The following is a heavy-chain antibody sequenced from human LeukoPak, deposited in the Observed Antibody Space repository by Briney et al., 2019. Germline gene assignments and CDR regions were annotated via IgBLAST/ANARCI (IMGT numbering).Heavy chain of an antibody. CDR3: ARSALDSSGSYSTIFDY. V-gene: IGHV4-34*01. Sequence: SETLSLACAVYGGSFSGYYWSWIRQPPGKGVEWIGEINHSGSTDYNPSLKSRVTISVDTSKNQFSLKLSSVTAADTAVYYCARSALDSSGSYSTIFDYWGQGTLVTVSS. J-gene: IGHJ4*02. D-gene: IGHD3-22*01. CDR2: INHSGST. CDR1: GGSFSGYY.